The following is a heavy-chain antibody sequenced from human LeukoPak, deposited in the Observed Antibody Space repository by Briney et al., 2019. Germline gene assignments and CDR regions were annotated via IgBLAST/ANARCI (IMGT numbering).Heavy chain of an antibody. CDR1: GGSISSYY. Sequence: SETLSLTSTVSGGSISSYYWSWIRQPPGKGLEWIGYIYYSGSTNYNPSLKSRVTISVDTSKNQFSLKLSSVTAADTAVYYCARRRVRVSSGWYYFDYWGQGTLVTVSS. CDR3: ARRRVRVSSGWYYFDY. D-gene: IGHD6-19*01. J-gene: IGHJ4*02. CDR2: IYYSGST. V-gene: IGHV4-59*01.